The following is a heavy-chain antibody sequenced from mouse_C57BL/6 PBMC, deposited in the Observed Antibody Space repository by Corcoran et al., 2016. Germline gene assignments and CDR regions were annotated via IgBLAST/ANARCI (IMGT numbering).Heavy chain of an antibody. CDR3: AAYYYGSSHGAMDY. D-gene: IGHD1-1*01. J-gene: IGHJ4*01. CDR2: INPNNGGT. V-gene: IGHV1-26*01. Sequence: EVQLQQSGPELVKPGASVKISCKASGYTFTDYYMNWVKQSHGKSLEWIGDINPNNGGTSYNQKFKGKATLTVDKSSSTAYMELRSLTSEDSAVYYCAAYYYGSSHGAMDYWGQGTSVTVSS. CDR1: GYTFTDYY.